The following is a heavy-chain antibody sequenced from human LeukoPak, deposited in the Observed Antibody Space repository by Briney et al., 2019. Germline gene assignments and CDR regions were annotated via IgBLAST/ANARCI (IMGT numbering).Heavy chain of an antibody. D-gene: IGHD5-12*01. Sequence: SSETLSLTCTVSGDSLRKSTFYWVWIRQPPGKGLEWIGSIYYSGGADYNPSLKSRVTISVDTSKNQFSLKLSSVTAADTAVYYCARHSWLSSASFDYWGQGTLVTVSS. CDR2: IYYSGGA. J-gene: IGHJ4*02. CDR3: ARHSWLSSASFDY. V-gene: IGHV4-39*01. CDR1: GDSLRKSTFY.